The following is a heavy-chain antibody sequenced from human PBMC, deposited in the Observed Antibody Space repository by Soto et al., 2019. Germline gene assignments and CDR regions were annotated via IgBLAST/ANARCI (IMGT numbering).Heavy chain of an antibody. CDR3: ARTYYYDSSGYYRDYYFDY. CDR1: GYTFTSYG. V-gene: IGHV1-18*01. CDR2: ISAYNGNT. D-gene: IGHD3-22*01. J-gene: IGHJ4*02. Sequence: QVQLVQSGAEVKKPGASVKVSCKASGYTFTSYGISWVRQAPGQGLEWMGWISAYNGNTNYAQKLQGRVTMTTDTSTSTAYMELRSLRSDDTAVYYCARTYYYDSSGYYRDYYFDYWGQGTLVTVSS.